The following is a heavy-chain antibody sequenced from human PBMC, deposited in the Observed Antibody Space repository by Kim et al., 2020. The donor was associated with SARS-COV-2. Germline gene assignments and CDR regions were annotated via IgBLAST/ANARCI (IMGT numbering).Heavy chain of an antibody. J-gene: IGHJ6*02. Sequence: ASVKVSCKASGYTFTSYAIHWVRQAPGQGLEWMGWINACNGNTKYSQKFQGRVTITRDTSASTAYMELSSLRSEDTAVYYCARGVWFYGMDVWGQGTTVTVSS. CDR3: ARGVWFYGMDV. CDR1: GYTFTSYA. CDR2: INACNGNT. D-gene: IGHD3-10*01. V-gene: IGHV1-3*01.